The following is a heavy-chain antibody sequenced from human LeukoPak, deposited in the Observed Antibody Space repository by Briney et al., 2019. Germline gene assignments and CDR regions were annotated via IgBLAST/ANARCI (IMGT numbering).Heavy chain of an antibody. Sequence: SPTLSPTYSVAAASISSSRSYWGRLRQPPGKGLEWIGSVDYSGSGFDNPALKIRVTISVDTSKNQFSLKLSSVTAADTAVYYCARHRSGWLQSSFDYWGQGTLVTLSS. CDR2: VDYSGSG. CDR3: ARHRSGWLQSSFDY. V-gene: IGHV4-39*01. D-gene: IGHD5-24*01. CDR1: AASISSSRSY. J-gene: IGHJ4*02.